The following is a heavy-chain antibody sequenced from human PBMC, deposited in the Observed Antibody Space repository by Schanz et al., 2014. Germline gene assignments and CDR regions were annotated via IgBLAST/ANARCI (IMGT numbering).Heavy chain of an antibody. CDR2: ISYDGSGE. V-gene: IGHV3-30*03. CDR3: ASNPYSDYDWRTQRWLDP. J-gene: IGHJ5*02. D-gene: IGHD5-12*01. Sequence: QVQLVESGGGVVQPGRSLRLSCAASGFNFSDNTIHWVRQTPGKGLEWVAVISYDGSGEHYGDSVKGRFTISRDNSKNTAYLQMRRMTSEVTAVYSCASNPYSDYDWRTQRWLDPWGLGTLVTVSS. CDR1: GFNFSDNT.